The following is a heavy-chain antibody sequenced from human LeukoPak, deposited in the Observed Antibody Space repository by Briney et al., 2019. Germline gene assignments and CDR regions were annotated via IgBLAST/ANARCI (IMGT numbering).Heavy chain of an antibody. D-gene: IGHD6-25*01. J-gene: IGHJ5*02. Sequence: ASVKDSCKASGYTFTGYYMHGVGQPPGQGREGMGWINPNSGGTHYTQKFQDRVTMTRDTSISTAYMELSSLRSDDTAVYYCAREGAAAEDVNWFDPWGQGTLVTVSS. CDR3: AREGAAAEDVNWFDP. CDR1: GYTFTGYY. CDR2: INPNSGGT. V-gene: IGHV1-2*02.